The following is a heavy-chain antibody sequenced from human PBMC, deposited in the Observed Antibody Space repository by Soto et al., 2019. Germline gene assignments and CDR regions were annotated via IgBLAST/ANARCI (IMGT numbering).Heavy chain of an antibody. D-gene: IGHD3-22*01. CDR1: GFTFSSYW. CDR3: AREWYYYDSSGYPNDAFDI. V-gene: IGHV3-74*01. J-gene: IGHJ3*02. CDR2: INSDGSST. Sequence: GGSLRLSCAASGFTFSSYWMHWVRQAPGKGLVWVSRINSDGSSTSYADSVKGRFTISRDNAKNTLYLQMNSLRAEDTAVYYCAREWYYYDSSGYPNDAFDIWGQGTMVTVSS.